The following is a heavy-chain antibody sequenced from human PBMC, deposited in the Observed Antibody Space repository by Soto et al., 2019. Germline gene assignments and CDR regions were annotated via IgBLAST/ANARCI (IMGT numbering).Heavy chain of an antibody. CDR3: AKSYNDGVVAAQMSAPLILDAFDI. J-gene: IGHJ3*02. CDR2: ISGSGGST. V-gene: IGHV3-23*01. Sequence: EVQLLESGGGLVQPGGSLRLSCAASGFTFSSYAMSWVRQAPGKGLEWVSAISGSGGSTYYADSVKGRFTISRDNSKNTLYLQMNSLRAEDTAVYDCAKSYNDGVVAAQMSAPLILDAFDIWGQGTMVTVSA. CDR1: GFTFSSYA. D-gene: IGHD2-15*01.